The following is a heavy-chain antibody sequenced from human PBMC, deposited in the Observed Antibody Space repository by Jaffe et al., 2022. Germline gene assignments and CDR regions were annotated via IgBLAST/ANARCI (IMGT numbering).Heavy chain of an antibody. V-gene: IGHV4-61*02. Sequence: QVQLQESGPGLVRPSQTLSLTCTVSGDSISSTSFYWNWVRQPAGKPLEWIGRVYTSRTMNDRSSFKSRVTISADTSKNQFSLNLRSVTAEDTAVYYCARGVDTINFESWGQGVLVTVSS. CDR2: VYTSRTM. D-gene: IGHD5-18*01. CDR1: GDSISSTSFY. CDR3: ARGVDTINFES. J-gene: IGHJ4*02.